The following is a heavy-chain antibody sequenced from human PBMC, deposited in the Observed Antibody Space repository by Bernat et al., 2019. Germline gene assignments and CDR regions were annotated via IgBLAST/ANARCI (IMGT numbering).Heavy chain of an antibody. CDR1: GFTFSSYA. Sequence: QVQLVESGGGVVQPGRSLRLSRAASGFTFSSYALHWARQAPGKWLEWVAVISYDGSNKCYADSGKGRFTISRDNSKNTLYLQMNSMRAEETAVYYCARDYGSGAFDSWGQGTLVTVSS. CDR3: ARDYGSGAFDS. D-gene: IGHD3-10*01. CDR2: ISYDGSNK. V-gene: IGHV3-30-3*01. J-gene: IGHJ4*02.